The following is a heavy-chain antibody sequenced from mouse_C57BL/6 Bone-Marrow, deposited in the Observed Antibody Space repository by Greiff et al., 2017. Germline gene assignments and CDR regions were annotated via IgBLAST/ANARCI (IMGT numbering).Heavy chain of an antibody. CDR3: ARCPWFAY. CDR2: INPGSGGP. V-gene: IGHV1-54*01. J-gene: IGHJ3*01. Sequence: VQLQQSGPELVSPGTSVKVSCKPSATAFTNYLFVWVKQRPGQGLDWMGVINPGSGGPNYNEKFKGKATLTADKTSSTAYMQLSSPTSAASAYCFCARCPWFAYWGQGTLVTVSA. CDR1: ATAFTNYL.